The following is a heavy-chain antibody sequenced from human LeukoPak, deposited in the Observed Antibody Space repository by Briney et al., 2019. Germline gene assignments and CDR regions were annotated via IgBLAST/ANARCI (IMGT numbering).Heavy chain of an antibody. V-gene: IGHV4-39*07. J-gene: IGHJ5*02. CDR3: AREGEGIFDP. CDR2: IYYAGST. D-gene: IGHD3-16*01. Sequence: SETLSLTCTVSGGSISSSSYYWGWIRQPPGKGLEWIGSIYYAGSTYYNPSLKSRVTMSIDTSKNQFSLNLNSMTAADTAVYYRAREGEGIFDPWGQGTLVTVSS. CDR1: GGSISSSSYY.